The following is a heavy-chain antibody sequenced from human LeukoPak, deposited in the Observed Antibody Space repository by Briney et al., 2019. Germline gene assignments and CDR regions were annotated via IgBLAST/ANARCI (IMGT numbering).Heavy chain of an antibody. J-gene: IGHJ4*02. CDR3: ARGGGYCSGCGDY. V-gene: IGHV3-23*01. CDR2: ISGSGGST. CDR1: GFIFGIYT. D-gene: IGHD2-15*01. Sequence: GGSLRLSCAASGFIFGIYTMSWVRQAPGKGLEWVSSISGSGGSTNYADSLKGRFTVSRDNSKNTLYLQMNSLRAEDTAVYYCARGGGYCSGCGDYWGQGTLVTVSS.